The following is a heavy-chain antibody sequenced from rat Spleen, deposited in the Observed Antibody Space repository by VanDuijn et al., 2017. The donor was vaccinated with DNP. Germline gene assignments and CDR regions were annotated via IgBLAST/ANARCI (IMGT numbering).Heavy chain of an antibody. Sequence: EVQLVESGGGLVQPGRSLKLSCAASGFTFRDHYMAWVRQAPKKGLEWVASISTSGGSTYYPDSVKGRFTISRDNAKSSLYLQMDSLRSEDTATYYCAISHLRVFDYWGQGVMVTVSS. D-gene: IGHD4-3*01. CDR3: AISHLRVFDY. V-gene: IGHV5-25*01. CDR1: GFTFRDHY. J-gene: IGHJ2*01. CDR2: ISTSGGST.